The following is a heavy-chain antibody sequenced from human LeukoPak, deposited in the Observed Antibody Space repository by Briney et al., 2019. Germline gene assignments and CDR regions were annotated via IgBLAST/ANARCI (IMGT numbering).Heavy chain of an antibody. Sequence: GGSLRLSCAASGFTFSSYWMSWVRQAPGKGLEWVANIKQDGSEKYYVDSVKGRFTISRDNAKNSLYLQMNSLRAEDTAVYYCATYLAVAGNRDAEYFQHWGQGTLVTVSS. CDR2: IKQDGSEK. CDR3: ATYLAVAGNRDAEYFQH. J-gene: IGHJ1*01. CDR1: GFTFSSYW. V-gene: IGHV3-7*01. D-gene: IGHD6-19*01.